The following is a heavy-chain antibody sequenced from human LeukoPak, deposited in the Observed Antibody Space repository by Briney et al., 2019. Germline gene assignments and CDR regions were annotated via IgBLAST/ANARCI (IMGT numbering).Heavy chain of an antibody. CDR2: IYHTGTT. CDR1: GASVSSIGYS. CDR3: ASALPFQLVH. V-gene: IGHV4-30-2*01. D-gene: IGHD6-13*01. J-gene: IGHJ4*02. Sequence: SETLSLTCGVSGASVSSIGYSWSWIRQPPGRGLEWIGYIYHTGTTNYNPSLKSRVTISVDMSKNQFSLKLSSVTAADTAVYYCASALPFQLVHWGQGTLVTVSS.